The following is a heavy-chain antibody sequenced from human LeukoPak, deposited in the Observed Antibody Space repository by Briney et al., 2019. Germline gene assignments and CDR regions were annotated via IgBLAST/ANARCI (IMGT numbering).Heavy chain of an antibody. J-gene: IGHJ6*03. V-gene: IGHV1-69*01. D-gene: IGHD6-19*01. CDR2: IIPIFGTA. Sequence: GASEKVSCKASGGTFSSYAISRVRQAPGQGLEWMGGIIPIFGTANYAQKFQGRVTITADESTSTAYMELSSLTSEDTAVYYCARGSEAFHTLYYYYYMDVWGKGTTVTVSS. CDR3: ARGSEAFHTLYYYYYMDV. CDR1: GGTFSSYA.